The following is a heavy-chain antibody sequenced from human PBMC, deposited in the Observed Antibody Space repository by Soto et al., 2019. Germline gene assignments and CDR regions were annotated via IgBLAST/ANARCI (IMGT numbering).Heavy chain of an antibody. CDR2: ISYDGSNK. Sequence: QVQLVESGGGVVQPGRSLRLSCAASGFTFSSYAMHWVRQAPGKGLEWVAVISYDGSNKYYADSVKGRFTISRDNSKNTLDLKMNSLRAEDAAVYYWARDGRLGYWGQGTLVTVSS. J-gene: IGHJ4*02. CDR1: GFTFSSYA. D-gene: IGHD7-27*01. V-gene: IGHV3-30-3*01. CDR3: ARDGRLGY.